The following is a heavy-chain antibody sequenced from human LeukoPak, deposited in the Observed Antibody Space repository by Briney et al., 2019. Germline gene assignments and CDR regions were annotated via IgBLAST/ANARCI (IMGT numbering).Heavy chain of an antibody. D-gene: IGHD3-10*01. CDR2: IGNARPI. Sequence: PGGSLRLSCAASGFTYSDYSMNWVRQAPGKGLDWVSYIGNARPIYYADSVKGRFTISRDNAKNSLCLQMNSLRDEDTSVYYCAREGYYGAFDIWGQGTMVTVS. V-gene: IGHV3-48*02. J-gene: IGHJ3*02. CDR1: GFTYSDYS. CDR3: AREGYYGAFDI.